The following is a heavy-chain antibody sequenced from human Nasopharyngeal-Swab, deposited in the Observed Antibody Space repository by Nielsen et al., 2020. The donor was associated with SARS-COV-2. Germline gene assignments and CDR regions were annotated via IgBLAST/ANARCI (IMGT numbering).Heavy chain of an antibody. Sequence: WIRQPPGKGLEWVANIKQDGSEKYYVDSVKGRFTISRDNAKNSLYLQMNSLRAEDTAVYYCARDHRGYGSGSYPDYWGQGTLVTVSS. V-gene: IGHV3-7*03. J-gene: IGHJ4*02. CDR2: IKQDGSEK. CDR3: ARDHRGYGSGSYPDY. D-gene: IGHD3-10*01.